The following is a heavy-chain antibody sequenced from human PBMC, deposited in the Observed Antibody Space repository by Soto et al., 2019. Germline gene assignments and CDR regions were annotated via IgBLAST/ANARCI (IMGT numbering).Heavy chain of an antibody. CDR2: INHSGST. D-gene: IGHD3-3*01. V-gene: IGHV4-34*01. J-gene: IGHJ2*01. CDR1: GGSFSGYY. CDR3: ARGQPRRITIFGVVSWYFDL. Sequence: QVQLQQWGAGLLKPSETLSLTCAVYGGSFSGYYWSWIRQPPGKGLEWIGEINHSGSTNYNPSLKSRVTISVDTSKNQFSLKLSSVTAADTAVYYCARGQPRRITIFGVVSWYFDLWGRGTLVTVSS.